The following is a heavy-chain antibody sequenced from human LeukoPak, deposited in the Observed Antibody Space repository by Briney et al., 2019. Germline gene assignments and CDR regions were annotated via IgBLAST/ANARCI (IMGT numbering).Heavy chain of an antibody. CDR2: IYYSGST. CDR1: GFAFSNYN. D-gene: IGHD2-15*01. V-gene: IGHV4-59*12. Sequence: GSLRLSCAASGFAFSNYNMNWVRQAPGKGLEWIGSIYYSGSTNYNPSLKSRVTISVDTSKNQFSLKLSSVTAADTAVYYCARGYCSGGSCYSYYYYNYMDVWGKGTTVTVSS. J-gene: IGHJ6*03. CDR3: ARGYCSGGSCYSYYYYNYMDV.